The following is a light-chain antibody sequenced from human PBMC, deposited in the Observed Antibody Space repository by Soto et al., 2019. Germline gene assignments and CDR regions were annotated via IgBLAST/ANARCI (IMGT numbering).Light chain of an antibody. CDR2: DSS. V-gene: IGKV3-11*01. Sequence: EIVLTQSPATLSLSPGERATLSCRASQSVSIYVAWYQQKPGQAPRLLIYDSSNRAAGIPARFSARGSGTDFTLFISNLEPEDSAVYYCQHRSNWPPITFGQGTRLEIK. J-gene: IGKJ5*01. CDR1: QSVSIY. CDR3: QHRSNWPPIT.